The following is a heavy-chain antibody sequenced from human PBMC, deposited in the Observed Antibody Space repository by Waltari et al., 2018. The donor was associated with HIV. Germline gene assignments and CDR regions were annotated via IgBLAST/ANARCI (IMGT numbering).Heavy chain of an antibody. V-gene: IGHV4-38-2*02. CDR2: IYHSGSS. J-gene: IGHJ4*02. D-gene: IGHD6-19*01. CDR1: GYSISSGYY. CDR3: ATIRAVAGSYYFDS. Sequence: QVQLQESGPGLVKPSETLSLTCSVSGYSISSGYYWGWLRQPPGKGLEWIGNIYHSGSSYYHPSLVSRVTISVDTSKNQFSLKVSSMTAADTALYYCATIRAVAGSYYFDSWGQGILVTVSS.